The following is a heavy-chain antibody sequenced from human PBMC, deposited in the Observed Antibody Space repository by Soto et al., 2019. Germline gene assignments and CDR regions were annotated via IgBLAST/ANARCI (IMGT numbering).Heavy chain of an antibody. V-gene: IGHV3-21*01. CDR3: ASVRSYSYGQGYGMDV. D-gene: IGHD5-18*01. J-gene: IGHJ6*02. Sequence: GGSLRLSCAASGFTFSTYSMNWVRQAPGKGLEWVSSISSSSGYIYYADSVKGRFTISRDDAKNSLSLQMNSLRAEDTAVYYCASVRSYSYGQGYGMDVWGQGTTVTVSS. CDR1: GFTFSTYS. CDR2: ISSSSGYI.